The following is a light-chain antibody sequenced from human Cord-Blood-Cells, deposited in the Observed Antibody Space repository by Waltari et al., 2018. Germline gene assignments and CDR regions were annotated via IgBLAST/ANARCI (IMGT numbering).Light chain of an antibody. CDR3: QQYGSSPPIT. CDR2: GAS. J-gene: IGKJ3*01. CDR1: QSVSSSY. Sequence: EIVLTQSPGTLSLSPGERATLSCRASQSVSSSYLAWYQQKPGQAPRRLIYGASSRATGIPDRFSVSGSGTDFTLTISRLEPEDFAVYYCQQYGSSPPITFGPGTKVDIK. V-gene: IGKV3-20*01.